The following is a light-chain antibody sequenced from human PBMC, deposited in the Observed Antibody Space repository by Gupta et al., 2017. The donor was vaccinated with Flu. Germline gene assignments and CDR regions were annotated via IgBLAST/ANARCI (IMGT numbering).Light chain of an antibody. CDR3: SSFTSSSTRV. V-gene: IGLV2-14*01. Sequence: QSALTQPASVSGSPGQSITISCTGTSSYNYVSWYQQHPGKAPKLMSYGVSNRPSGVSDRFSGSKSGNTASLTISGLQAEDEAYYYCSSFTSSSTRVFRTGTKFTVL. J-gene: IGLJ1*01. CDR1: SSYNY. CDR2: GVS.